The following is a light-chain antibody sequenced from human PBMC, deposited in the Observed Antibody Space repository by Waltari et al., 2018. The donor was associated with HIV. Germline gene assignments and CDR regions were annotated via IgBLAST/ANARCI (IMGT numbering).Light chain of an antibody. CDR3: AAWDDSLNGQV. CDR1: RSNIGSNT. Sequence: QSVLTQPPSASGTPGQRVTISCSGSRSNIGSNTINWYQQLPGTAPKLRIYSNNQRPAVVPDRFSGSKSGTSASLAISGLQSEDEADYYCAAWDDSLNGQVFGGGTKLTVL. V-gene: IGLV1-44*01. CDR2: SNN. J-gene: IGLJ3*02.